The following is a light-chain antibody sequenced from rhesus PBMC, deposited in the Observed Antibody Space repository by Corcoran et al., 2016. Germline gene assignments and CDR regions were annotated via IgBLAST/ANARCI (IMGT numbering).Light chain of an antibody. CDR1: QSVSSY. CDR2: GAS. V-gene: IGKV3-10*01. J-gene: IGKJ2*01. Sequence: QVILTQSPATLSLSPGERATLSCRASQSVSSYLAWYQQKPGQAPRLLIYGASSRATGHPDRFSGRGAGTDFTLTISSLEPEDVGVYHCYQHSSGYPDSFGQGTKVEIK. CDR3: YQHSSGYPDS.